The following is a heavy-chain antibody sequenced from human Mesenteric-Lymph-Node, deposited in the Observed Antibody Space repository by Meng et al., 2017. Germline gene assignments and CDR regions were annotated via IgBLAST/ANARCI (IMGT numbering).Heavy chain of an antibody. J-gene: IGHJ6*02. CDR1: GFTFSSYW. CDR3: ARDADYGSGSYYNFHYYYGMDV. CDR2: IKQDGSEK. D-gene: IGHD3-10*01. Sequence: GGSLRLSCAASGFTFSSYWMSWVRQAPGKGLEWVANIKQDGSEKYYVDSVKGRFTISRDNAKNSLYLQMNSLRAEDTAVYYCARDADYGSGSYYNFHYYYGMDVWGQGTTVTVSS. V-gene: IGHV3-7*01.